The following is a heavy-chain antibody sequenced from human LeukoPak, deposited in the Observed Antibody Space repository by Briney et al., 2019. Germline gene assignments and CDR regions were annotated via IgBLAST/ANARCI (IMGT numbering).Heavy chain of an antibody. D-gene: IGHD6-6*01. Sequence: GGSLRLSCAASGVTFSSYWMHWVRQAPGTGLVWVSRINSDGSSTSYADSVRGRFSISRDNAKNTLYLQMNSLRAEDTAVYYCARGLSGYASSLGYWGQGTLVTVS. CDR3: ARGLSGYASSLGY. CDR1: GVTFSSYW. V-gene: IGHV3-74*01. J-gene: IGHJ4*02. CDR2: INSDGSST.